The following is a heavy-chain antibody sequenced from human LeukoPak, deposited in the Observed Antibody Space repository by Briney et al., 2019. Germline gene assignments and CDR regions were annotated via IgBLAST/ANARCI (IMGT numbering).Heavy chain of an antibody. D-gene: IGHD5-24*01. Sequence: PGGSLRLSCAASGFTFSSYAMSWVRQAPGKGLEWVSAISGSGSSTYYADSVKGRFTISRDNSKNTLYLQMNSLRAEDTALYYCAKRDGYNSNPLKDWGQGTLSPSPQ. CDR1: GFTFSSYA. CDR3: AKRDGYNSNPLKD. J-gene: IGHJ4*02. CDR2: ISGSGSST. V-gene: IGHV3-23*01.